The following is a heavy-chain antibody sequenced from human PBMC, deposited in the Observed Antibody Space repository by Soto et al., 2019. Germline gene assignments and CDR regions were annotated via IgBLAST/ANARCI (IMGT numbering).Heavy chain of an antibody. CDR1: GFTFGSYT. V-gene: IGHV3-21*01. CDR2: ISSSSTHI. J-gene: IGHJ6*02. Sequence: GGSLSLSCAASGFTFGSYTMNWVRQAPGKGLEWVSSISSSSTHIYYADSVKGRFTISRDNAKNSLYLQMNSLRAEDTAVYYCASITFGYCSGASCPGNGMDVWGQGTTVTVSS. CDR3: ASITFGYCSGASCPGNGMDV. D-gene: IGHD2-15*01.